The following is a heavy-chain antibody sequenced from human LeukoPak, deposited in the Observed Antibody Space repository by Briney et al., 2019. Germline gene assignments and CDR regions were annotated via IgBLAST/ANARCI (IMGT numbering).Heavy chain of an antibody. D-gene: IGHD3-22*01. CDR1: GFTFSSYW. V-gene: IGHV3-7*01. CDR3: ARDNYYDRSGYWRGFDI. CDR2: IGQDGTEN. J-gene: IGHJ3*02. Sequence: GGSLRLSCAASGFTFSSYWMSWVRQAPGRGLEWVANIGQDGTENYCVDSVKGRFTISRDNPKNSLYLQMNSLRAEDTAVYYCARDNYYDRSGYWRGFDIWGQGSMVTVSS.